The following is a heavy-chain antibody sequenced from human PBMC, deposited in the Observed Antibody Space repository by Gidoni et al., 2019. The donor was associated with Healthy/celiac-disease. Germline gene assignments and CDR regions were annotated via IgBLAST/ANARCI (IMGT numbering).Heavy chain of an antibody. CDR2: ITPSGGST. D-gene: IGHD2-15*01. CDR1: GDTFTSDY. J-gene: IGHJ4*02. CDR3: ARADCRGGSCYRGAFDY. V-gene: IGHV1-46*01. Sequence: QVQLVQSGAEVKKLGASLKVSSKPSGDTFTSDYMHWVRQAPGQGLGWMGIITPSGGSTSYAQKFQGRVTMTRETSTSTVYMELGSLRSEDTAVYYCARADCRGGSCYRGAFDYWGQGTLVTVSS.